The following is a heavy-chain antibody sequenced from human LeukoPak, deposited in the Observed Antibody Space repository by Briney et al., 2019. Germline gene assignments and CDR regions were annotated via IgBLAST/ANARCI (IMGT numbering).Heavy chain of an antibody. D-gene: IGHD3-22*01. Sequence: GGSLRLSCAASGFIFSNYYMSWIRQTPGKGLEWLSYISGSGGDIRYADSVKGRFTISRDNAKNSLYLQMNSLRAEDTAMYYCARDIRAVGITLYFDYWGQGILVTVTS. CDR1: GFIFSNYY. CDR3: ARDIRAVGITLYFDY. J-gene: IGHJ4*02. V-gene: IGHV3-11*01. CDR2: ISGSGGDI.